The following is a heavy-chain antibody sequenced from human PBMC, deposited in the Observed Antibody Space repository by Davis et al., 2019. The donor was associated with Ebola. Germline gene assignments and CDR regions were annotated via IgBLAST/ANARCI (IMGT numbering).Heavy chain of an antibody. CDR2: IYYSGST. CDR3: AREGYSSH. Sequence: PSETLSLTCTVSGGSISSYYWSWIRQPPGKGLEWIGYIYYSGSTNYNPSLKSRVTISVDTSKNQFSLKLSSVTAADTAVYYCAREGYSSHWGQGTLVTVSS. D-gene: IGHD6-19*01. J-gene: IGHJ4*02. CDR1: GGSISSYY. V-gene: IGHV4-59*12.